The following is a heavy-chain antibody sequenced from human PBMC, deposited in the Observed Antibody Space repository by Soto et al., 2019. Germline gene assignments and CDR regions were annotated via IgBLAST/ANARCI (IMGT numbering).Heavy chain of an antibody. J-gene: IGHJ6*02. CDR3: TRKTPPTGMEV. Sequence: EVQLVESGGGLVQPGGSLRLSCAASGFTLSSYDIHWVRQATGEGLAWVSGIGSGGDTHYADSVKGRFIISREHGKNSLYLQMNNLIVGDTAVYYCTRKTPPTGMEVWGQGATVTVSS. V-gene: IGHV3-13*01. D-gene: IGHD4-17*01. CDR2: IGSGGDT. CDR1: GFTLSSYD.